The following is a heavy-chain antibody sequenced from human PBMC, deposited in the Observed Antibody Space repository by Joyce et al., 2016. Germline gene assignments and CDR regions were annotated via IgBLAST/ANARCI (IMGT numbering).Heavy chain of an antibody. V-gene: IGHV3-9*01. CDR1: GFSFDDYA. CDR3: AKGTSGWYFYFDC. J-gene: IGHJ4*02. D-gene: IGHD6-19*01. Sequence: EVQLVESGGGLVQPGRSLRLSCEASGFSFDDYAMHWVRPAPGKGVECVSGISWNGNSVGYSDSVKGRFTISRDNAKNSLYLQMNSLRAEDTALYYCAKGTSGWYFYFDCWGQGTLVTVSS. CDR2: ISWNGNSV.